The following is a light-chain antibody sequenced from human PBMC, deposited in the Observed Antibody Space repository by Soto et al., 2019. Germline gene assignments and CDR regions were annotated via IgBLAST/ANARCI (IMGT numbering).Light chain of an antibody. CDR2: SNH. Sequence: QSVLTQPPSASGTPGQRVTISCSGSSSNIGSNTVNWYQQLPGTAPKLLIYSNHQRPSGFPDRFSGSKSVTSASLAISGLQSEDEADYYCAAWDDSLNGVVFGGGTKLTVL. CDR1: SSNIGSNT. CDR3: AAWDDSLNGVV. J-gene: IGLJ2*01. V-gene: IGLV1-44*01.